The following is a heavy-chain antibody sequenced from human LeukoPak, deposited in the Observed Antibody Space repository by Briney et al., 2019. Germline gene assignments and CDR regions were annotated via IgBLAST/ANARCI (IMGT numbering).Heavy chain of an antibody. V-gene: IGHV1-18*01. D-gene: IGHD6-19*01. CDR3: ARDRDEYSSGWYSPGYFDY. CDR1: GYTFTSYG. J-gene: IGHJ4*02. CDR2: ISAYNGNT. Sequence: GASVKVSCKASGYTFTSYGISWVRQAPGQGLEWMGWISAYNGNTNYAQKLQGRVTMTTDTSTSTAYMELRSLRSDDTAVYYCARDRDEYSSGWYSPGYFDYWGQGTLVTVSS.